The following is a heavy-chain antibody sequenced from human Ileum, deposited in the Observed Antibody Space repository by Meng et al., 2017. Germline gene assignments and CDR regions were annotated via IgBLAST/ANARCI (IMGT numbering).Heavy chain of an antibody. CDR2: IYSNGNT. J-gene: IGHJ4*02. CDR1: AGSISSGDYY. CDR3: ARAPKYCTNAVCSRPLDS. D-gene: IGHD2-8*01. V-gene: IGHV4-30-4*01. Sequence: QVQQQESGPRLVKPSHTLSLTCTVSAGSISSGDYYWSWVRQSPGKGPEWIGYIYSNGNTYSNPSLRGRLMISIDTSKNQFSLKLSSVTAADTAVYYCARAPKYCTNAVCSRPLDSWGQGTLVTVSS.